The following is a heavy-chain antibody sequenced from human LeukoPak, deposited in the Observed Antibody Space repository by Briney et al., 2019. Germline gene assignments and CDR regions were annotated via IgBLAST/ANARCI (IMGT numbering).Heavy chain of an antibody. CDR2: INHGGST. CDR1: GVSFSGYY. CDR3: ARVRGSARFSSWAFDY. V-gene: IGHV4-34*01. J-gene: IGHJ4*02. Sequence: PSETLSLTSAVYGVSFSGYYWIWIRQRPGKGREWIGEINHGGSTYYNPSLKSRVTISVDTSKNQFSLKLSSVTAADTAVYYCARVRGSARFSSWAFDYWGQGTLVTVSS. D-gene: IGHD6-13*01.